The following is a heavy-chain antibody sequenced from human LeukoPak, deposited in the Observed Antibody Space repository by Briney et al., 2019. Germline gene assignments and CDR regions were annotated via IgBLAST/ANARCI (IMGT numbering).Heavy chain of an antibody. Sequence: GGSLRLSCAASGFTFSSYGMHWVRQAPGKGLEWVAFIRYDGSNKYYEDSVKGRFTISRDNSKNTLYLQMNSLRAEGTAVYYCARGAYYYDSSGYSYFDYWGQGTLVTVSS. J-gene: IGHJ4*02. D-gene: IGHD3-22*01. CDR1: GFTFSSYG. V-gene: IGHV3-30*02. CDR2: IRYDGSNK. CDR3: ARGAYYYDSSGYSYFDY.